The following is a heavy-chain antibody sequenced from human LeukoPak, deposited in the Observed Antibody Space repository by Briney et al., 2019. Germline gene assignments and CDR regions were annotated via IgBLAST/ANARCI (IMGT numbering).Heavy chain of an antibody. Sequence: PGGTLRLSCAASGFIFSSYAMSWVRQAPGKGLEWVSAISGSGGSTYYADSVKGRFTISRDNSKNTLYLQMNSLRAEDTAVYYCAKDRLRSYYDSSGASDYWGQGTLVTVSS. CDR2: ISGSGGST. J-gene: IGHJ4*02. CDR3: AKDRLRSYYDSSGASDY. D-gene: IGHD3-22*01. CDR1: GFIFSSYA. V-gene: IGHV3-23*01.